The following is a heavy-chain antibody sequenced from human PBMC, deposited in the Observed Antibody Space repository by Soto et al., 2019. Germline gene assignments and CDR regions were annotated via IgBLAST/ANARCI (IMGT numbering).Heavy chain of an antibody. J-gene: IGHJ6*02. CDR3: ARTRQELLGYYYYYGMDV. D-gene: IGHD3-10*01. Sequence: PSETLSLTCTVSGGSISSYYWSWIRQPPGKGLEWIGYTYYSGSTNYNPSLKSRVTISVDTSKNQFSLKLSSVTAADTAVYYCARTRQELLGYYYYYGMDVWGQGTTVTVSS. CDR1: GGSISSYY. CDR2: TYYSGST. V-gene: IGHV4-59*01.